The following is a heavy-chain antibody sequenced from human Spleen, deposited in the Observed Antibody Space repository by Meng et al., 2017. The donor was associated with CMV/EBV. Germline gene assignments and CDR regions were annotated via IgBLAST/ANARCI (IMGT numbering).Heavy chain of an antibody. CDR2: IYYSGST. Sequence: CTVSGGSISSYYWSWIRQPPGKGLEWIGYIYYSGSTNYNPSLKSRVTISVDTSKNQFSLKLSSVTAADTVVYYCARSRYSGNYNWFDPWGQGTLVTVSS. V-gene: IGHV4-59*01. J-gene: IGHJ5*02. D-gene: IGHD1-26*01. CDR3: ARSRYSGNYNWFDP. CDR1: GGSISSYY.